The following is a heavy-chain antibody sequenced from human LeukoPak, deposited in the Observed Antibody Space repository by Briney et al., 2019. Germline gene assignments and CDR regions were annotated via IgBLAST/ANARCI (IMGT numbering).Heavy chain of an antibody. D-gene: IGHD2-2*02. CDR1: GFTFSNAW. Sequence: PGGSLRLSCAASGFTFSNAWMSWVRQAPGKGLEWVGRIKSKTDGGTTDYAAPVKGRFTISRDDSKKTLYLQMNSLKTEDTAVYYCTTGYCSSTSCYKSLFDYWGQGTLVTVSS. CDR3: TTGYCSSTSCYKSLFDY. V-gene: IGHV3-15*01. J-gene: IGHJ4*02. CDR2: IKSKTDGGTT.